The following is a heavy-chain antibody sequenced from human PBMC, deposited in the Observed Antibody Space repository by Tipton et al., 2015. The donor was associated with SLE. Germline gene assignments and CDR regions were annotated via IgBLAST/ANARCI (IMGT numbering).Heavy chain of an antibody. Sequence: LRLSCAISDYSISSDYYWGWIRQPPGKGLEWIGSIYYSGSTYYNPSLKSRVTMSVDTSKNQFSLKVTSVTAADTAMYYCARQTKKTVVRDAFDIWGQGTMVTVSS. CDR1: DYSISSDYY. CDR2: IYYSGST. J-gene: IGHJ3*02. D-gene: IGHD2-15*01. V-gene: IGHV4-38-2*01. CDR3: ARQTKKTVVRDAFDI.